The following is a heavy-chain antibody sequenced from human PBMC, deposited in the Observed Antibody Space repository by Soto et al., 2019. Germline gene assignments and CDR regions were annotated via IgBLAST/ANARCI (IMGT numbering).Heavy chain of an antibody. D-gene: IGHD3-16*02. CDR3: AKDGAESNYGCGWGSYRPNYGMDV. V-gene: IGHV3-30*18. CDR1: GFTFSSYA. J-gene: IGHJ6*02. Sequence: GGSLRLSCAASGFTFSSYAMHWVRQAPGKGLEWVAGISYHGSNENSADSVKDRITITRASSKNTLYLKMKSLRAEDTAVYYCAKDGAESNYGCGWGSYRPNYGMDVWGQGTTVTVSS. CDR2: ISYHGSNE.